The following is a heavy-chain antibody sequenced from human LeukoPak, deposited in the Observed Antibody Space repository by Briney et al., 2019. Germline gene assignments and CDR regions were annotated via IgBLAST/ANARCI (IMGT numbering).Heavy chain of an antibody. D-gene: IGHD4-23*01. Sequence: GGSLRLSCAASGFIVSSKYMSWVRQAPGKGLEWVSTVYSNDDTYYADPVKGRFSISRDNSKNTLYLQMNSLRAEDTAVYYCAKKAVVTHYYYYYMDVWGKGTTVTVSS. CDR1: GFIVSSKY. J-gene: IGHJ6*03. V-gene: IGHV3-53*01. CDR3: AKKAVVTHYYYYYMDV. CDR2: VYSNDDT.